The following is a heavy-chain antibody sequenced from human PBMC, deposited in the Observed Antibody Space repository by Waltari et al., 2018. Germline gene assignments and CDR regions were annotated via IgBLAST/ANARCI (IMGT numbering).Heavy chain of an antibody. CDR2: IYWNDDK. CDR1: GFSLSTSGVG. CDR3: AHRGYYYDSSEI. Sequence: QITLKESGPTLVKPTQTLTLTCTFSGFSLSTSGVGVGWIRQPPGKALEWLALIYWNDDKRYSPSLKSRLTITKDTSKNQVVLTMTNMDPVDTATYYCAHRGYYYDSSEIWGQGTMVTVSS. V-gene: IGHV2-5*01. D-gene: IGHD3-22*01. J-gene: IGHJ3*02.